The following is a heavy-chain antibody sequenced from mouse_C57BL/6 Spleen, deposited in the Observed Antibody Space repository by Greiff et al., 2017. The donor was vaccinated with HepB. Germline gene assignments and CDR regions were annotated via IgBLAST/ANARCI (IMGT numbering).Heavy chain of an antibody. Sequence: EVKLVESGPELVKPGASVKISCKASGYSFTDYNMNWVKQSNGKSLEWIGVINPNYGTTSYNQKFKGKATLTVDQSSSTAYMQLNSLTSEDSAVYYCGWAYYSNPFAYWGQGTLVTVSA. CDR2: INPNYGTT. V-gene: IGHV1-39*01. D-gene: IGHD2-5*01. J-gene: IGHJ3*01. CDR1: GYSFTDYN. CDR3: GWAYYSNPFAY.